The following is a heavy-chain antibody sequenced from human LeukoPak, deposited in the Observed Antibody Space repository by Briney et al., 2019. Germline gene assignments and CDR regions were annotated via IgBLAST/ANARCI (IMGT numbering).Heavy chain of an antibody. V-gene: IGHV3-23*01. CDR3: ARGRGRNPSGYYYYMDG. Sequence: PGGSLRLSCAASGFTSRTFGMSWSRQAPEKGLEWVSSVTISGDDTYYAESVKGRFTISRDNSKSTLYLQMSSLRADDTAVFHCARGRGRNPSGYYYYMDGWGKGTTVTISS. J-gene: IGHJ6*04. D-gene: IGHD3-16*01. CDR2: VTISGDDT. CDR1: GFTSRTFG.